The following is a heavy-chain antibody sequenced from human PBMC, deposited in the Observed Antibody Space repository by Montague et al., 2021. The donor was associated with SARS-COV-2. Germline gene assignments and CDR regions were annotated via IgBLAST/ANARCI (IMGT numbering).Heavy chain of an antibody. Sequence: SETLSLTCAVSDDSITSSTYYWAWIRQPPGKGLEWIGSFHYTGSTYYNPSLKSRVTMSVDTSKEHFSLNLNSVTAADTAVYYCARGRSGFFNPLDYWGQGTLVTVSS. V-gene: IGHV4-39*02. D-gene: IGHD3-3*01. J-gene: IGHJ4*02. CDR3: ARGRSGFFNPLDY. CDR2: FHYTGST. CDR1: DDSITSSTYY.